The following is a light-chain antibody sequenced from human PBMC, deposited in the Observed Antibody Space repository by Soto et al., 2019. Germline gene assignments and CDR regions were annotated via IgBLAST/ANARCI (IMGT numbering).Light chain of an antibody. Sequence: IVMTQSPATLSVSPGERATLSCRASQSVSSNFAWYQQKPGQAPRLLIYGASSRATGIPARFSGSGSGTEFTLTISSLQPEDFATYYCQQSYSTLGFGQGTRLEIK. CDR3: QQSYSTLG. CDR1: QSVSSN. CDR2: GAS. J-gene: IGKJ5*01. V-gene: IGKV3-15*01.